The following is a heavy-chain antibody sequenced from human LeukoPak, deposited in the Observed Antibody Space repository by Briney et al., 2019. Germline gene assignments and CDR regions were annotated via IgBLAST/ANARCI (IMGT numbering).Heavy chain of an antibody. CDR3: ARDSRLRYFDWLPLDY. V-gene: IGHV1-18*04. D-gene: IGHD3-9*01. CDR2: ISAYYGNT. Sequence: ASVKVSCKASGYTFTSYGISWVRQAPGQGLEWMGWISAYYGNTNYAQKLQGRVTMTTDTSTSTAYMELRSLRSDDTAVYYCARDSRLRYFDWLPLDYWGQGTLVTVSS. CDR1: GYTFTSYG. J-gene: IGHJ4*02.